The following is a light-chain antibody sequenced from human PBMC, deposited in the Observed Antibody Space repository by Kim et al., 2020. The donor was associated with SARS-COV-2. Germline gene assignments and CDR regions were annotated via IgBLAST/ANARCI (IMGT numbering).Light chain of an antibody. V-gene: IGLV3-1*01. Sequence: SYELTQPPSVSVSPGQTASITCSGEKLGEKYTYWYQQQPGQSPVLVIYEDIKRPSGTPERFSGSNSGNTATLTISGTQAIDEADYYCQAWATSTVVFGGG. CDR2: EDI. J-gene: IGLJ2*01. CDR1: KLGEKY. CDR3: QAWATSTVV.